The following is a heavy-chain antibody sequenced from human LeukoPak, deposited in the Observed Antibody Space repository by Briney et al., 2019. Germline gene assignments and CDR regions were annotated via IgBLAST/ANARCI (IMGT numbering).Heavy chain of an antibody. V-gene: IGHV3-23*01. CDR2: ITGNGANT. D-gene: IGHD3-10*01. CDR3: ARDRSGSYPNWFDP. J-gene: IGHJ5*02. CDR1: GFTFSSYG. Sequence: GGSLRLSCAASGFTFSSYGMSWVRQAPGKGLEWVSAITGNGANTFYADSVKGRFTISRDNSKNTMYLQMNSLRAEATALYYCARDRSGSYPNWFDPWGQGTLVTVSS.